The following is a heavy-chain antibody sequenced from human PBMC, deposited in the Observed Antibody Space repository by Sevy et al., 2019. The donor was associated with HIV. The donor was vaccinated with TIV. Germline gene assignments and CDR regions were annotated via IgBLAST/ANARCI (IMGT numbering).Heavy chain of an antibody. CDR3: VAANSWEDY. V-gene: IGHV3-74*01. CDR1: GYTFSNYW. D-gene: IGHD6-13*01. J-gene: IGHJ4*02. Sequence: GGSLRLSCEGSGYTFSNYWMHWVRQAPGKGLEWVSRVNSDGSDTAYADSVKGRFTISRDNAGNTMSLQMNSLRAEDTGLYYCVAANSWEDYWGQGTQVTVSS. CDR2: VNSDGSDT.